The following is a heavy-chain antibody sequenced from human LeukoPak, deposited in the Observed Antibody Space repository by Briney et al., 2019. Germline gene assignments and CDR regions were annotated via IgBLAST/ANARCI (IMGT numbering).Heavy chain of an antibody. Sequence: PGRSLRLSCAASGFTFSSYAMHWVRQAPGKRLEWVAVISYDGSNKYYADSVKGRFTISRDNSKNTLYLQMNSLRAEDTAVYYCAKVLHYYDDNTSPGYWGRGTLVTVSS. D-gene: IGHD3-22*01. CDR2: ISYDGSNK. CDR3: AKVLHYYDDNTSPGY. CDR1: GFTFSSYA. V-gene: IGHV3-30-3*01. J-gene: IGHJ4*02.